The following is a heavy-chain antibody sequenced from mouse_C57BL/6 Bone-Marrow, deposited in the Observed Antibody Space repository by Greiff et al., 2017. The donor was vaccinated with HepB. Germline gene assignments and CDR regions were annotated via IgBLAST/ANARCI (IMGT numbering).Heavy chain of an antibody. CDR2: IYPGSGST. CDR3: ARGVGPYWYFDV. CDR1: GYTFTSYW. Sequence: VQLQQSGAELVKPGASVKMSCKASGYTFTSYWITWVKQRPGQGLEWIGDIYPGSGSTNYNEKFKSKATLTVDTSSSTAYMQLSSLTSEDSAVYYCARGVGPYWYFDVWGTGTTVTVSS. V-gene: IGHV1-55*01. D-gene: IGHD4-1*01. J-gene: IGHJ1*03.